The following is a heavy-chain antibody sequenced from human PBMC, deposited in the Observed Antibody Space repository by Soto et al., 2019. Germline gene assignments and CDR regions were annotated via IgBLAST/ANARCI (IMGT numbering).Heavy chain of an antibody. V-gene: IGHV4-4*07. J-gene: IGHJ5*01. D-gene: IGHD6-13*01. CDR3: ARQTTYSSSWFDY. CDR2: IYSSGST. CDR1: GGSIINYY. Sequence: SETLSLTCTVSGGSIINYYWTWIRQPAGKGLEWVGRIYSSGSTSYNPSLKSRLTMSVATSKNQFSLKLTSVTAADKDLYYCARQTTYSSSWFDYWGHGTLVT.